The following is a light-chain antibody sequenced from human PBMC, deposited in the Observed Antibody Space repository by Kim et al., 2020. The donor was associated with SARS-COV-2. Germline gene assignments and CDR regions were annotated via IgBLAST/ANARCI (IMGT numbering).Light chain of an antibody. CDR1: SLRSYY. J-gene: IGLJ1*01. Sequence: LGQTVRITCQGDSLRSYYASWYQQKPGQAPVLVIYGKNNRPPGIPDRFSGSSSGNTASLTITGAQAEDEADYYCNSRDSSGNHLYVFGTGTKVTVL. CDR2: GKN. CDR3: NSRDSSGNHLYV. V-gene: IGLV3-19*01.